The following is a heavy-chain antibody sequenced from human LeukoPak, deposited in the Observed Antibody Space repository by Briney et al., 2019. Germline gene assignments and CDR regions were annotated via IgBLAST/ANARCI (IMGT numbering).Heavy chain of an antibody. D-gene: IGHD6-19*01. CDR3: ARVDSSPGDV. CDR1: GGSISGYY. Sequence: SETLSLTCTVSGGSISGYYWSWIRQPAGKGLEWIGRIYTSGSTNYNPSLKSGVTMSVDTSKNQFSLKLTSVAAADTAVYYCARVDSSPGDVWGKGTTVTVSS. V-gene: IGHV4-4*07. J-gene: IGHJ6*04. CDR2: IYTSGST.